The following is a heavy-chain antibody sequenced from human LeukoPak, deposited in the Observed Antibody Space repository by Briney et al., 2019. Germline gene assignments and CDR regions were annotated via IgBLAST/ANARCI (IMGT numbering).Heavy chain of an antibody. CDR2: ISSSGSTI. V-gene: IGHV3-48*03. J-gene: IGHJ4*02. Sequence: PGVSLRLSCASCGFIFSIHEVNGVRQAPGKGLEGGSYISSSGSTIYYADSVEGRFTTSRDNAKNSLYLQMNSLRAEDTAVYYCARGPTGYFDYWGQGTLVTVSS. CDR1: GFIFSIHE. CDR3: ARGPTGYFDY.